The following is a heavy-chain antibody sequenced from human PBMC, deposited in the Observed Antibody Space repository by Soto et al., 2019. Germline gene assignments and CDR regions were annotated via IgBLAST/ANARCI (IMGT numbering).Heavy chain of an antibody. D-gene: IGHD6-19*01. Sequence: EVQLVESGGGLVQPGGFLRLSCAASGLTFSSYDMHWVRQGTGKGLEWVSGIDTVGDSYYPGSVKGRFTISRENAKNSLYLEMNTVRAGDTAVYYCARGGYSSGWYYFDYWGQGILVTVSS. V-gene: IGHV3-13*01. J-gene: IGHJ4*02. CDR2: IDTVGDS. CDR1: GLTFSSYD. CDR3: ARGGYSSGWYYFDY.